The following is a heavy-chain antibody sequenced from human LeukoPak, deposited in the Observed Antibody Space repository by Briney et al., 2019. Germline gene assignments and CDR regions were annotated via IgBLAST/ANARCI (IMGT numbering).Heavy chain of an antibody. V-gene: IGHV1-24*01. CDR2: FDPEDGET. CDR1: GYTLTELS. J-gene: IGHJ4*02. Sequence: GASVKVSCKVSGYTLTELSMHWVRQAPGKGLEWMGGFDPEDGETIYAQKFQGRVTMTEDTSTDTAYMELSSLRSEDTAVYYCVSVVPAAIRGYYFDYWGQGTLVTVSS. CDR3: VSVVPAAIRGYYFDY. D-gene: IGHD2-2*02.